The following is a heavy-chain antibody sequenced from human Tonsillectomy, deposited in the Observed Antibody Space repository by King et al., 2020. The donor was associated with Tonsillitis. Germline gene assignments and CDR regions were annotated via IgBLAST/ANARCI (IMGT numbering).Heavy chain of an antibody. CDR2: MYYSGST. CDR3: ARTHVRGVIPDYFDY. V-gene: IGHV4-59*12. CDR1: GGSISSYY. Sequence: QLQESGPGLVKPSETLSLTCTVSGGSISSYYWSWIRQPPGKGLEWIGYMYYSGSTYYNPSLKSRVTISVDTSKNKFSLKLSSVTAADTAVYYCARTHVRGVIPDYFDYWGQGTMVTVSS. D-gene: IGHD3-10*01. J-gene: IGHJ4*03.